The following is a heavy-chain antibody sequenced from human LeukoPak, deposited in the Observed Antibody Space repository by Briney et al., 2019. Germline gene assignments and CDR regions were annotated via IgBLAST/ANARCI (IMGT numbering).Heavy chain of an antibody. CDR1: GGSLSPYY. D-gene: IGHD1-26*01. J-gene: IGHJ1*01. CDR3: ARLDSGDHGHIPH. CDR2: IYHTGTT. V-gene: IGHV4-59*08. Sequence: SETLSLTCTVSGGSLSPYYWTWIRKPPGKGLEWIGYIYHTGTTRYNPSLNSRVTISVETSKNQFSLRLNSVTAADTAIYYCARLDSGDHGHIPHWGQGTLVIVSS.